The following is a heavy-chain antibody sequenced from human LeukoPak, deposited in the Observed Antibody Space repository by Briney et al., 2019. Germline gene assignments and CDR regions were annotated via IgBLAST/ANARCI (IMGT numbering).Heavy chain of an antibody. CDR3: ARVDGYDSSGYPDY. CDR2: ISSSSSTI. D-gene: IGHD3-22*01. V-gene: IGHV3-48*01. J-gene: IGHJ4*02. Sequence: GGSLRLSCAASGFTFSSYSMNWVRQAPGKGLEWVSYISSSSSTIYYADSVKGRFTISRDNAKNSLYLQMNSLRAEDTAVYYCARVDGYDSSGYPDYWGQGTLVTVSS. CDR1: GFTFSSYS.